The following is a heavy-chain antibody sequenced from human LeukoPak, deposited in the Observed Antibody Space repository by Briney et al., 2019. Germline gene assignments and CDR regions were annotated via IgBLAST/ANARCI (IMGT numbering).Heavy chain of an antibody. CDR1: GFTFDDYG. V-gene: IGHV3-20*04. J-gene: IGHJ4*02. CDR3: ARDGYGDYWSDY. CDR2: INWNGGST. Sequence: GGSLRLSCVASGFTFDDYGMSWVRQAPGKGLEWVSGINWNGGSTGYADSVKGRFTISRDNAKNSLYLQMNSLRAEDTALYYCARDGYGDYWSDYWGQGTLVTVSS. D-gene: IGHD4-17*01.